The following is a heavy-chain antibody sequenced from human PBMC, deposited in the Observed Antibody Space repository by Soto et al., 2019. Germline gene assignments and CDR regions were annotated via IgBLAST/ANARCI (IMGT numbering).Heavy chain of an antibody. V-gene: IGHV4-39*01. CDR1: GGSISSSSYY. Sequence: QLQLQESGPGLVKPSETLSLTCTVSGGSISSSSYYWGWIRQPPGKGLEWIGSIYYSGSTYYNPSLKSRVTISVDTSKNQFSLKLSSVTAADTAVYYCASYGDYVWGSYRRADYWGQGTLVTVSS. CDR2: IYYSGST. D-gene: IGHD3-16*01. J-gene: IGHJ4*02. CDR3: ASYGDYVWGSYRRADY.